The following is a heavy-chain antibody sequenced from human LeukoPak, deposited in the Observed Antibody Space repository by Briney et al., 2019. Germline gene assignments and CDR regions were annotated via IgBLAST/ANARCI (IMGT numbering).Heavy chain of an antibody. V-gene: IGHV3-20*04. Sequence: GGSLRLSCAASGFTFDDYGMSWVRQAPGKGLEWVSGINWNGGSTGYADSVKGRFTISRDNSKNTLYLQMNSLRAEDTAVYYCAKDLSKTFLEWLSPSYYFDYWGQGTLVTVSS. D-gene: IGHD3-3*02. CDR1: GFTFDDYG. CDR2: INWNGGST. CDR3: AKDLSKTFLEWLSPSYYFDY. J-gene: IGHJ4*02.